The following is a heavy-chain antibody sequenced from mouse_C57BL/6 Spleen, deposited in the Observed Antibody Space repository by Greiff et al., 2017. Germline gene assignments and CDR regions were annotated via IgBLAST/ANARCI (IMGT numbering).Heavy chain of an antibody. CDR1: GFSLTSYG. J-gene: IGHJ2*01. V-gene: IGHV2-2*01. D-gene: IGHD2-2*01. CDR2: IWSGGST. Sequence: QVQLQQSGPGLVQPSQSLSITCTVSGFSLTSYGVHWVRQSPGKGLEWLGVIWSGGSTDYTAAFISRLSISKDNSKSQVFFKMNSLQADDTAIYYCARSLYGYDGVYFDYWGQGTTLTVSS. CDR3: ARSLYGYDGVYFDY.